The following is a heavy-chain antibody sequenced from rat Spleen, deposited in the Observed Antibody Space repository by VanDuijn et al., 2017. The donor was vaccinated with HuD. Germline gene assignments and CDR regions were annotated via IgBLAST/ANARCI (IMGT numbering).Heavy chain of an antibody. J-gene: IGHJ4*01. D-gene: IGHD5-1*01. V-gene: IGHV5-31*01. CDR2: ITNTGTTT. CDR1: GFTFNKYW. CDR3: TRAAAGSHA. Sequence: EVQLVESGGGLVQPGRSLKLSCVASGFTFNKYWMAWIPQAPGKGLAWVAPITNTGTTTYYPYSVRGRFPISRDNARSTLYLQINSLRSEDTATYYCTRAAAGSHAWGPGASVTVSS.